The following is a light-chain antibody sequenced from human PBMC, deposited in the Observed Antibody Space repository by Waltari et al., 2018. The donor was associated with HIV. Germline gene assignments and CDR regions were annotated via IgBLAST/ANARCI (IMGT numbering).Light chain of an antibody. CDR1: NSNVGSDV. CDR3: AAWDARLNEYL. J-gene: IGLJ1*01. CDR2: GDN. V-gene: IGLV1-44*01. Sequence: QSVLTQPHSASGTPGQRVIISCSGSNSNVGSDVVNWYQQLPGTAPKLLIYGDNRLPSGVPDRFSGSKSGASASLAIIDLQSEDEAEYYCAAWDARLNEYLFGTGTKVTVL.